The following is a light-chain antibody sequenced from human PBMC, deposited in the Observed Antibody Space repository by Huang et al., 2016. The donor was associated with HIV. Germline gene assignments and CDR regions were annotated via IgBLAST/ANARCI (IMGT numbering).Light chain of an antibody. J-gene: IGKJ1*01. V-gene: IGKV3D-15*01. CDR3: QHYNNWPPWT. CDR2: GAS. CDR1: QGVSNN. Sequence: EIVMTQSPATLSVSPGERATLSGRASQGVSNNIAWYHHKPGQTPRLLIHGASTRATGIAAKFSGRGSGTDFTLTSTSLQPEDSAVYYCQHYNNWPPWTFGPGTQVEI.